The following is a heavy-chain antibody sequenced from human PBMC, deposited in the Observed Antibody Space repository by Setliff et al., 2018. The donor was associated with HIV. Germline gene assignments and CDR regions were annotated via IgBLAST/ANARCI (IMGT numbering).Heavy chain of an antibody. Sequence: SETLSLTCAVYGGSCSGYYWSWIRQPPGKGLEWIGEINHSGRTNYNPSLKSRVTISVDTFKNQFSLKLSSVTAADTAVYYCARCPDMVRGEFVPQFPFDYWGQGTLVTVSS. CDR3: ARCPDMVRGEFVPQFPFDY. CDR2: INHSGRT. CDR1: GGSCSGYY. D-gene: IGHD3-10*01. V-gene: IGHV4-34*01. J-gene: IGHJ4*02.